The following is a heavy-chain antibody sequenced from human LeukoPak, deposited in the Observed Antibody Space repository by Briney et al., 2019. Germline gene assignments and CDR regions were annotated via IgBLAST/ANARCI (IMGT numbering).Heavy chain of an antibody. V-gene: IGHV3-33*01. Sequence: PGRSLRLSCAASGFTFSSYGMHWVRQAPGKGLEWVAVIWYDGSNKYYADSVKGRFTISRDNAKNSLYLQMNSLRAEDTAVYYCARCGYSSYFDYWGQGTLVTVSS. D-gene: IGHD4-11*01. CDR2: IWYDGSNK. J-gene: IGHJ4*02. CDR3: ARCGYSSYFDY. CDR1: GFTFSSYG.